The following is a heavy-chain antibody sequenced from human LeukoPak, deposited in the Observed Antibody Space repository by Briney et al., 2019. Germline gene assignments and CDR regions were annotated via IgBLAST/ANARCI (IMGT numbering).Heavy chain of an antibody. CDR1: GGSISSYC. V-gene: IGHV4-4*07. CDR3: ARGYCSGGGCLGYFDY. Sequence: PSETLSLTCTVSGGSISSYCWSWIRQPAGKGLEWIGRIYTSGSTNYNPSLKSRVTMSVDTSKNQFSLKLSSVTAADTAVYYCARGYCSGGGCLGYFDYWGQGTLVTVSS. J-gene: IGHJ4*02. CDR2: IYTSGST. D-gene: IGHD2-15*01.